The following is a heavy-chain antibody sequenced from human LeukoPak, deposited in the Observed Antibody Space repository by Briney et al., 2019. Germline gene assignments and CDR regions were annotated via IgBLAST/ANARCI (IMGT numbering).Heavy chain of an antibody. CDR1: GGTFSSYA. V-gene: IGHV1-69*05. CDR2: IIPIFGTA. CDR3: ARGPPFSLLLDP. Sequence: SVKVSCKATGGTFSSYAISWVRQAPGQGLEWMGRIIPIFGTANYAQKFQGRVTITTDESTSTAYMELSSLRSEDTAVCYCARGPPFSLLLDPWGQGTLVTVSS. J-gene: IGHJ5*02. D-gene: IGHD3-3*01.